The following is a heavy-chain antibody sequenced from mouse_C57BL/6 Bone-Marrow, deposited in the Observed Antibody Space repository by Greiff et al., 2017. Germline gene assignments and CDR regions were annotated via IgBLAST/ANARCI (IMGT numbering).Heavy chain of an antibody. V-gene: IGHV7-1*01. Sequence: EVQRVESGGGLVQSGRSLRLSCATSGFTFSDFYMEWVRQAPGKGLEWIAASRNKANDYTTEYSASVKGRFIVSRDTSQSILYLQMNALRAEDTAIYYCARDAFDYYGSSPFAYWGQGTLVTVSA. CDR2: SRNKANDYTT. D-gene: IGHD1-1*01. J-gene: IGHJ3*01. CDR1: GFTFSDFY. CDR3: ARDAFDYYGSSPFAY.